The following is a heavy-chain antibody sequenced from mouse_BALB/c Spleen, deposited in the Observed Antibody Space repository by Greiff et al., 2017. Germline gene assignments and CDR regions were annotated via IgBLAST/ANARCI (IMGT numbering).Heavy chain of an antibody. D-gene: IGHD3-3*01. J-gene: IGHJ3*01. CDR3: ARRGGDGDWFAY. CDR1: GYSFTSYW. V-gene: IGHV1S126*01. CDR2: IDPSDSET. Sequence: VKLVESGPQLVRPGASVKISCKASGYSFTSYWMHWVKQRPGQGLEWIGMIDPSDSETRLNQKFKDKATLTVDKSSSTAYMQLSSPTSEDSAVYYCARRGGDGDWFAYWGQGTLVTVSA.